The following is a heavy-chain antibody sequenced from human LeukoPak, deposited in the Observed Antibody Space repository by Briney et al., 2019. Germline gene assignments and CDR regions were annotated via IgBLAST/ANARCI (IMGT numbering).Heavy chain of an antibody. D-gene: IGHD6-13*01. CDR3: ARYGSSWGGYYYYGMDV. Sequence: HRASVKVSCKASGYTFTSYDINWVRQATGQGLEWMGWMNPNSGNTGHAQKFQGRVTMTRNTSISTAYMELSSLRSEDTAVYYCARYGSSWGGYYYYGMDVWGQGTTVTVSS. CDR2: MNPNSGNT. V-gene: IGHV1-8*01. CDR1: GYTFTSYD. J-gene: IGHJ6*02.